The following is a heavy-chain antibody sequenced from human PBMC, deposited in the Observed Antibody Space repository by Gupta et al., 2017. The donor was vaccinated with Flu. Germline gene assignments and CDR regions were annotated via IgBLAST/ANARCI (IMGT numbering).Heavy chain of an antibody. J-gene: IGHJ4*02. CDR3: ARGFAVGRWYFDY. D-gene: IGHD1-1*01. Sequence: VRQAPGKGLEWVAVISYDGSPEYYTDSVKGRFTISRDNSKNTLYLQMNSLRAEDTAVYYCARGFAVGRWYFDYWGQGTLVTVSS. CDR2: ISYDGSPE. V-gene: IGHV3-30-3*01.